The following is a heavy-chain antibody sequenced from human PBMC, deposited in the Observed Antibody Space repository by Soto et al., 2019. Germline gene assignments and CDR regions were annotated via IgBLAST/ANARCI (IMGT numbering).Heavy chain of an antibody. V-gene: IGHV3-73*01. D-gene: IGHD3-10*01. CDR3: TRHIKVPKGRVSYYGTDV. J-gene: IGHJ6*02. CDR2: IRSKANSYAT. Sequence: GGSLRLSCAASGFTFSGSAMHWVRQASGKGLEWVGRIRSKANSYATAYAASVKGRFTISRDDSKNTAYLQMNSLKTEDTAVYYCTRHIKVPKGRVSYYGTDVWGQGTTVTVSS. CDR1: GFTFSGSA.